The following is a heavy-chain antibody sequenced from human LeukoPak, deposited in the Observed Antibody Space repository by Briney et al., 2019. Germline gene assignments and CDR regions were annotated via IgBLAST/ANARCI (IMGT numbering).Heavy chain of an antibody. CDR1: GFTFSNYN. J-gene: IGHJ4*02. CDR2: ISSSSSSI. V-gene: IGHV3-48*01. CDR3: ARGRVRPTGGDLLDY. Sequence: PGGSLRLSCAASGFTFSNYNMNWVRQTPGKGLEWLAYISSSSSSIYSADSVKGRVTISRDNAQNSLYLQMNSLRAEDTAVYYCARGRVRPTGGDLLDYWGQGTLVTVSS. D-gene: IGHD2-21*01.